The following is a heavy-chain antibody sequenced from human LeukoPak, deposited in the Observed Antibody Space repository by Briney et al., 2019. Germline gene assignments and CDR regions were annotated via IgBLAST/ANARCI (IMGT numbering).Heavy chain of an antibody. J-gene: IGHJ4*02. CDR3: AAHVNDAGDSGY. CDR2: IKQDGSEK. Sequence: PGGSLRLSCAASGFTFSSYWMTWVRQAPEKGLEWVANIKQDGSEKYYVDSVKGRFTISRDNAKISLFLQMNNLRAEDTAVYYCAAHVNDAGDSGYWGQGTLVAVSS. V-gene: IGHV3-7*01. D-gene: IGHD2-8*01. CDR1: GFTFSSYW.